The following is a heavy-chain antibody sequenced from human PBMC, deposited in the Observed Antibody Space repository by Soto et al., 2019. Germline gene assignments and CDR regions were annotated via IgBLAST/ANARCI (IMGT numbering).Heavy chain of an antibody. D-gene: IGHD3-22*01. J-gene: IGHJ5*01. CDR2: INHSGST. V-gene: IGHV4-34*01. Sequence: RIRKKKGKGLEWIGEINHSGSTNYNPSLKSRVTISVDTSKNQFSLKLSSVTAADTAVYFCARGPGSSSGSNWLASRGKGTLVPGS. CDR3: ARGPGSSSGSNWLAS.